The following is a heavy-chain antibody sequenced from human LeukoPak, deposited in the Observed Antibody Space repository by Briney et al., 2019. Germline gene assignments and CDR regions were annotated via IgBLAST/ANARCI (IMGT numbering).Heavy chain of an antibody. CDR2: ITSSGDAI. J-gene: IGHJ4*02. V-gene: IGHV3-11*01. CDR1: GFIFGDFY. Sequence: GGSLRLSCVGPGFIFGDFYMNWIRQAPGKGLEWISFITSSGDAIYYADSVKGRFTVFRDNAKNSLYLEMKSLRAEDTAVYFCARDPEYSDRWGQGTLVTVSS. CDR3: ARDPEYSDR. D-gene: IGHD4-17*01.